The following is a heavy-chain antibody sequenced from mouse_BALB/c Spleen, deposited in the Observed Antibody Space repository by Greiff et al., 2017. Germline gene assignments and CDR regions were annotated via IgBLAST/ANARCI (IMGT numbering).Heavy chain of an antibody. Sequence: QVQLQQSGAELVRPGTSVKVSCKASGYAFTNYLIEWVKQRPGQGLEWIGVINPGSGGTNYNEKFKGKATLTADKSSSTAYMQLSSLTSDDSAVYFCARSSGYYYGSSYGWFAYWGQGTLVTVSA. CDR3: ARSSGYYYGSSYGWFAY. CDR2: INPGSGGT. J-gene: IGHJ3*01. V-gene: IGHV1-54*01. D-gene: IGHD1-1*01. CDR1: GYAFTNYL.